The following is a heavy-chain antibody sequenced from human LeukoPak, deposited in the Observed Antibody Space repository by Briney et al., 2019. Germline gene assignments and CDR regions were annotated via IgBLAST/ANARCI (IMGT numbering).Heavy chain of an antibody. V-gene: IGHV3-23*01. Sequence: GGSLRLSCAASGFTFSSYAMSWVRQAPGKGLEWVSAISGSGGSTYYADSVKGRFTISRDNSKNTLYLQMNSLRAEDTAVYYCAKDGYDSSGYYYFDYWGQGTLVTVSS. D-gene: IGHD3-22*01. CDR3: AKDGYDSSGYYYFDY. J-gene: IGHJ4*02. CDR1: GFTFSSYA. CDR2: ISGSGGST.